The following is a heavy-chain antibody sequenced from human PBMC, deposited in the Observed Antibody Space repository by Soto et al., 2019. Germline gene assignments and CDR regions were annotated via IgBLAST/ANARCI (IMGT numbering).Heavy chain of an antibody. CDR2: INHSGST. Sequence: QVQLQQWGAGLLKPSETLSLTCAVYGGSFSGYYWSWIRQPPGKGLEWIGEINHSGSTNYNPSLKSRVTISEDTSKNQFSLKLSSVTAADTAVYYCAMRSYGLYYYYGMDVWGQGTTVTVSS. D-gene: IGHD3-10*01. CDR3: AMRSYGLYYYYGMDV. V-gene: IGHV4-34*01. J-gene: IGHJ6*02. CDR1: GGSFSGYY.